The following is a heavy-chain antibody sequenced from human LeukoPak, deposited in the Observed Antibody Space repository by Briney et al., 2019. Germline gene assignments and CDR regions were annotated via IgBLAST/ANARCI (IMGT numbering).Heavy chain of an antibody. Sequence: PWETLSLTCAVSSYSISSGSYWGWIRQSPGKGLEWVGGIFHSGNSYYNPSLKSRLTMSVDTSKNQFSLKLTSVTAADTALYYCARVTYVDDMLYQYFDYWGQGILVTVSS. J-gene: IGHJ4*02. D-gene: IGHD4-17*01. V-gene: IGHV4-38-2*01. CDR2: IFHSGNS. CDR1: SYSISSGSY. CDR3: ARVTYVDDMLYQYFDY.